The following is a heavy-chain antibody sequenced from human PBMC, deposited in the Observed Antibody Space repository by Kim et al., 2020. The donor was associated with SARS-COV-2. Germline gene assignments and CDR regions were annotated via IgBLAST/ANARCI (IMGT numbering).Heavy chain of an antibody. J-gene: IGHJ4*02. Sequence: SETLSLTCTVSGGSISSGGYYWSWIRQHPGKGLEWIGYIYYSGSTYYNPSLKSRVTISVDTSKNQFSLKLSSVTAADTAVYYCARSGSIRYYFDYWGQGTLVTVSS. CDR2: IYYSGST. D-gene: IGHD3-3*01. CDR1: GGSISSGGYY. V-gene: IGHV4-31*03. CDR3: ARSGSIRYYFDY.